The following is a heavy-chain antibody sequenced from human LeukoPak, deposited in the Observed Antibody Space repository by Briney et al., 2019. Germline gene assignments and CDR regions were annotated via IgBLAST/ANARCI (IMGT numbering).Heavy chain of an antibody. Sequence: GGSLRLSCAASGFTLCSYEMNWVRQAPGKGLEWVSYISSSAGTTYYADSVKGRFTISRDNAKNSLYLQMTGLRAEDTAVYFCARQQQQLWYDWGQGTLVTVSS. CDR1: GFTLCSYE. D-gene: IGHD5-18*01. J-gene: IGHJ4*02. V-gene: IGHV3-48*03. CDR3: ARQQQQLWYD. CDR2: ISSSAGTT.